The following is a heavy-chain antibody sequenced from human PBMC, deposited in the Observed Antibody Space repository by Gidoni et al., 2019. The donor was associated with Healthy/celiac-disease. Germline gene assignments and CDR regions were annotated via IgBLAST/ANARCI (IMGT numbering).Heavy chain of an antibody. CDR2: IKSKTDGGTT. CDR1: GFIFSHAW. V-gene: IGHV3-15*01. J-gene: IGHJ4*02. D-gene: IGHD3-16*02. CDR3: ARDYDYVWGSYRYPPYFDY. Sequence: EVQLVESGGGLVQPGGSLRLSCSASGFIFSHAWMSWVRQAPGKGLEWVGRIKSKTDGGTTDYAAPVKGRFTISRDDSKNTLYLQMNSLKTEDTAVYYCARDYDYVWGSYRYPPYFDYWGQGTLVTVSP.